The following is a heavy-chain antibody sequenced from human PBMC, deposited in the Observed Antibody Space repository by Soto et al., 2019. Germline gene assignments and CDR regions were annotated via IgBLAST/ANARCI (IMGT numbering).Heavy chain of an antibody. J-gene: IGHJ4*02. CDR1: GGSISSGDYY. CDR3: ARGSEYYYGSGSHKWFDY. Sequence: SETLSLTCTVSGGSISSGDYYWSWIRQPPGKGLEWIGYIYYSGSTYYNPSLKSRVTISVDTSKNQFSLKLSSVTAADTAVYFCARGSEYYYGSGSHKWFDYWGQGTLVTVSS. D-gene: IGHD3-10*01. CDR2: IYYSGST. V-gene: IGHV4-30-4*01.